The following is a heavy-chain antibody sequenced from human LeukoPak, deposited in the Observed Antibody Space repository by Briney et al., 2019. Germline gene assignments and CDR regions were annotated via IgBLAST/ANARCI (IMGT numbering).Heavy chain of an antibody. V-gene: IGHV4-31*03. J-gene: IGHJ4*02. D-gene: IGHD2-2*01. CDR3: ATVEYCSSTSCYSSAAREFDY. Sequence: SETLSLTCTVSGGSISSGGYYWSWIRQHPGKGLEWIGYIYYSGSTYYNPSLKSRVTISVDTSKNQFSLKLSSVTAADTAVYYCATVEYCSSTSCYSSAAREFDYWGQGTLVTVSS. CDR2: IYYSGST. CDR1: GGSISSGGYY.